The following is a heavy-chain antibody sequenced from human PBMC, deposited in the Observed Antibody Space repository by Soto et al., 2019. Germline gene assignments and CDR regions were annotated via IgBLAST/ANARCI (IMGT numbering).Heavy chain of an antibody. J-gene: IGHJ6*02. CDR1: GGTFSSYA. CDR3: ARSLLDEYSSSWRSAYYGMDV. CDR2: IIPIFGTA. Sequence: GASVKVSCKASGGTFSSYAISWVRQAPGQGLEWMGGIIPIFGTANYAQKFQGRVTMTRDTSTSTVYMELSALISDDTAVYYCARSLLDEYSSSWRSAYYGMDVWGQGTTVTVSS. D-gene: IGHD6-13*01. V-gene: IGHV1-69*05.